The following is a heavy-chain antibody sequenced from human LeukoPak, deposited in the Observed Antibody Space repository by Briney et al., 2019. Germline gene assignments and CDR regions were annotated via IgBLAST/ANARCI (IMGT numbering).Heavy chain of an antibody. CDR3: ASSRDGYNYFDAFDI. J-gene: IGHJ3*02. V-gene: IGHV1-46*01. CDR1: GYTFTSYY. D-gene: IGHD5-24*01. CDR2: INPSGGST. Sequence: ASGKVSCKASGYTFTSYYIHWVRQAPGQGLKWMGIINPSGGSTSYAQKFQGRVTMTRDTSTSTVYMELSSLRSEDTAVYYCASSRDGYNYFDAFDIWGQGTMVTVSS.